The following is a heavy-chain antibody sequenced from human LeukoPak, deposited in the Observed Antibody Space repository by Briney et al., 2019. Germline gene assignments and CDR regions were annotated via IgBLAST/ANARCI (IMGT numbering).Heavy chain of an antibody. CDR1: GYTFTGYY. D-gene: IGHD4-23*01. CDR2: INPNSGGT. CDR3: ARQRGDYDGKYFQH. V-gene: IGHV1-2*04. J-gene: IGHJ1*01. Sequence: EASVKVSCKASGYTFTGYYMHWVRQAPGQGLEWMGWINPNSGGTNYAQKFQGWVTMTRDTSISTAYMELSRLRSDDTAVYYCARQRGDYDGKYFQHWGQGTLVTVSS.